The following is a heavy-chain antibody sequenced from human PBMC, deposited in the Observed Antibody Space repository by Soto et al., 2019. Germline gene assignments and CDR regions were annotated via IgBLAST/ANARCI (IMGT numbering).Heavy chain of an antibody. V-gene: IGHV3-48*01. CDR2: ISSSSSTI. CDR3: ARDSEVRGVLFDY. CDR1: GFTFSSYS. J-gene: IGHJ4*02. Sequence: GGSLRLSCAASGFTFSSYSMNWVRQAPGKGLEWVSYISSSSSTIYYADSVKGRFTISRDNAKNSLYLQMNSLRAEDTAVYYCARDSEVRGVLFDYRGQGTLVTVSS. D-gene: IGHD3-10*01.